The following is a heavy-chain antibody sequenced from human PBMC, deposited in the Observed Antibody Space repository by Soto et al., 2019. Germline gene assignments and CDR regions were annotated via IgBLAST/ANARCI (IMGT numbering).Heavy chain of an antibody. D-gene: IGHD3-3*01. CDR2: IIPLFGTT. Sequence: QFQLVQSGAEVKKPGSSVKVSCKTSGGTISNYAISWVRQAPGQGLEWMGGIIPLFGTTNYAQKFQGRVTITANESTRTAYMALSSLRFEEPAVYYCARGGFLSGYGAMFDPWGQGPQVTVAS. V-gene: IGHV1-69*12. J-gene: IGHJ5*02. CDR1: GGTISNYA. CDR3: ARGGFLSGYGAMFDP.